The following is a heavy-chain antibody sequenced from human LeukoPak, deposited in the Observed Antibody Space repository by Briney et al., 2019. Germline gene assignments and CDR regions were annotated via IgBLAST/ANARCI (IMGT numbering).Heavy chain of an antibody. CDR1: GGSISSHN. V-gene: IGHV4-59*08. CDR2: IYYSGST. D-gene: IGHD3-9*01. J-gene: IGHJ6*02. Sequence: SETLSLTCTVSGGSISSHNWNWIRQPPGKGLEWFGYIYYSGSTSYNPSLKSRVTISIDTSTKQFSLKLSSVTAADTAVYYCARVKYYDILTGSPENGMDVWGQGTTVTVSS. CDR3: ARVKYYDILTGSPENGMDV.